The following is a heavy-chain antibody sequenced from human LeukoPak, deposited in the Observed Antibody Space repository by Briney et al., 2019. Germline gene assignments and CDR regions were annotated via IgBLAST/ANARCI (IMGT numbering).Heavy chain of an antibody. V-gene: IGHV3-7*01. Sequence: GGSLRLSCAASGFTFGGHWMNWVRQAPGRELEWVANIKYDGSEKYYVDSVKGRFTISRDDAKNSLSLQMNSVRAEDTAVYYCAYTNNLKYWGQGTLVTVSS. D-gene: IGHD2-8*01. CDR2: IKYDGSEK. CDR3: AYTNNLKY. CDR1: GFTFGGHW. J-gene: IGHJ4*02.